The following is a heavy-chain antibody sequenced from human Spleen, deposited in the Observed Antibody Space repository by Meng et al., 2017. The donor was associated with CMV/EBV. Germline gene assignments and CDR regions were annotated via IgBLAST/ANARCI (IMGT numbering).Heavy chain of an antibody. CDR2: INPNRGGT. Sequence: SGYTFTGSYIHWVRQAPGKGLEWMGGINPNRGGTSCARRVQGRVTMTRDTSISIAYMELSRLKSDDTAVYFCARDAANGGSYPLVSWGQGTLVTVSS. CDR3: ARDAANGGSYPLVS. J-gene: IGHJ4*02. V-gene: IGHV1-2*02. D-gene: IGHD3-10*01. CDR1: GYTFTGSY.